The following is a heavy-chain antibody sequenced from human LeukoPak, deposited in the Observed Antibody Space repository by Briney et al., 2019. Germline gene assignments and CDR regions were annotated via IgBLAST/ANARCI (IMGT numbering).Heavy chain of an antibody. CDR3: ARAVVATGWFDP. V-gene: IGHV3-30*04. CDR2: ISYDGSNK. Sequence: GGSLRLSCAASGFTFSSYAMHWVRQAPGKGLEWVAVISYDGSNKYYADSVKGRFTISRDNSKNTLYLQMNSLRAEDTAVYYCARAVVATGWFDPWGQGTLVTVSS. D-gene: IGHD5-12*01. J-gene: IGHJ5*02. CDR1: GFTFSSYA.